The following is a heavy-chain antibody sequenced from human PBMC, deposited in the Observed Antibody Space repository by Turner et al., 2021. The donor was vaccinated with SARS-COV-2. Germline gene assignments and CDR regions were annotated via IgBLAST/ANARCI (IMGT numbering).Heavy chain of an antibody. CDR2: AYYKGNT. D-gene: IGHD1-26*01. J-gene: IGHJ6*02. CDR3: ASHRVGATIYYDYGMDV. V-gene: IGHV4-39*01. CDR1: GGSVRCSSYY. Sequence: QLQLQESGPGLMKSSETLSLTCTVSGGSVRCSSYYWGWIRQPPGKGLEWIGNAYYKGNTYYNPSLKSRVTISVDTSKNQFSLNLNSVTAADTAMYYCASHRVGATIYYDYGMDVWGQGATVTVSS.